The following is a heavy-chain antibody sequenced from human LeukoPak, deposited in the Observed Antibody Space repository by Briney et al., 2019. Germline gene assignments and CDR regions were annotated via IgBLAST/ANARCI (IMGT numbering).Heavy chain of an antibody. J-gene: IGHJ3*02. Sequence: ASVKVSCKASGYTFTSYGISWVRQAPGQGLEWMGWISAYNGNTNYAQKLQGRVTMTTDTSTSTAYMELRSLRSDDTAVYYCARDRSSSGYYPDAFDIWGQGTMVTVSS. V-gene: IGHV1-18*01. CDR1: GYTFTSYG. D-gene: IGHD3-22*01. CDR2: ISAYNGNT. CDR3: ARDRSSSGYYPDAFDI.